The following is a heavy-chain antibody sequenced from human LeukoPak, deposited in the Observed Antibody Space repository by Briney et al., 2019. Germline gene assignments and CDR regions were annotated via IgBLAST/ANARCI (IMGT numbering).Heavy chain of an antibody. D-gene: IGHD1/OR15-1a*01. CDR1: GFTFSSYA. Sequence: GGSLRLSCAASGFTFSSYAMSWVRQAPGKGLEWVSAISGSGGSTSYADSVKGRFTISRDNSKNTLYLQMNSLRAEDTAVYYCAKVGPGTYYYYYMDVWGKGTTVTVSS. J-gene: IGHJ6*03. CDR3: AKVGPGTYYYYYMDV. CDR2: ISGSGGST. V-gene: IGHV3-23*01.